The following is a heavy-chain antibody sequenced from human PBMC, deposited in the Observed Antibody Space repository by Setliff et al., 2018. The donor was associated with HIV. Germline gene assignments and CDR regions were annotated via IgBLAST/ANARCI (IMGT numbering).Heavy chain of an antibody. Sequence: SETLSLTCAVSGGSISSSNWWSWVRQPPGKGLEWIGEIYHSGSTNYNPSLKSRVTISVDKSKNQFSLKLSSVTAADTAVYYCARSPIAAGTTTMRYYYYYYMDVWGKGTTVTSP. D-gene: IGHD6-13*01. CDR3: ARSPIAAGTTTMRYYYYYYMDV. CDR2: IYHSGST. CDR1: GGSISSSNW. J-gene: IGHJ6*03. V-gene: IGHV4-4*02.